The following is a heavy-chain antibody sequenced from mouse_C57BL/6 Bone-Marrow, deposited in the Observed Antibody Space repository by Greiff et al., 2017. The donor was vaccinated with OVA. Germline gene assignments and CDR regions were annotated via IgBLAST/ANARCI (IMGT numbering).Heavy chain of an antibody. CDR1: GYTFTDYY. J-gene: IGHJ3*01. D-gene: IGHD1-1*01. V-gene: IGHV1-19*01. CDR2: INPYNGGT. CDR3: AREDGSSYVRFAY. Sequence: EVQLQQSGPVLVKPGASVKMSCKASGYTFTDYYMNWVKQSHGKSLEWIGVINPYNGGTSYNQKFKGKATLTVDKSSSTAYMELNSLTSEDSAVYYCAREDGSSYVRFAYWGQGTLVTVSA.